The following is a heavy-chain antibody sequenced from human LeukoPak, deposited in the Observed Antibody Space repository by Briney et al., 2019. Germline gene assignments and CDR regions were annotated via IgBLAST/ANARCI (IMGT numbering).Heavy chain of an antibody. CDR1: GFTFSSYA. V-gene: IGHV3-30*04. CDR3: AREGAVYYDYVWGSYRPTASFDY. D-gene: IGHD3-16*02. CDR2: ISYDGSNK. Sequence: PGGSLRLSCAASGFTFSSYAMHWVRQAPGKGLEWVAVISYDGSNKYYADSVKGRFTISRDNSKNTLYLQMNSLRAEDTAVYYCAREGAVYYDYVWGSYRPTASFDYWGQGTLVTVSS. J-gene: IGHJ4*02.